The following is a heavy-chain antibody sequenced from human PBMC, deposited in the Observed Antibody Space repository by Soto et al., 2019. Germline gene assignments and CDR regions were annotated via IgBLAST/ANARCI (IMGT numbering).Heavy chain of an antibody. D-gene: IGHD1-20*01. CDR1: GFTFSSYA. V-gene: IGHV3-30-3*01. CDR3: ARAGYNWNDAYFDY. Sequence: QVPLVESGGGVVQPGRSLRLSCAASGFTFSSYAMHWVRQAPGKGLEWVAVISYDGSNKYYADSVKGRFTISRDNSKNTLYLQMNSLRAEDTAVYYCARAGYNWNDAYFDYWGQGTLVTVSS. J-gene: IGHJ4*02. CDR2: ISYDGSNK.